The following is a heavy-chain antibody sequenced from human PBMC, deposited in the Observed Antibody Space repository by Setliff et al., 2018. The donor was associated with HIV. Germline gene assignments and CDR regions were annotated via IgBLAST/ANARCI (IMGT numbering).Heavy chain of an antibody. J-gene: IGHJ4*02. V-gene: IGHV1-46*01. Sequence: ASVKVSCKASGYAFTSQFMHWVRQAPGQGLEWMGIISPSGDRTTYAQKFQGRVTMTRDTSTSTVYMEVNSLRSEDTAVYYCAREAHGGNPWGDYWGQGTLVTVSS. CDR3: AREAHGGNPWGDY. D-gene: IGHD2-15*01. CDR2: ISPSGDRT. CDR1: GYAFTSQF.